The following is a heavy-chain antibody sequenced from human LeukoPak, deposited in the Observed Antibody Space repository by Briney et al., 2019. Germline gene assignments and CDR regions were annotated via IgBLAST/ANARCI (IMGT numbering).Heavy chain of an antibody. CDR1: GFTFSSHW. J-gene: IGHJ4*02. D-gene: IGHD4-23*01. Sequence: GGSLRLSYVASGFTFSSHWMTWVRQAPGKGLEWVANIKQGGSEKHYLDSVKGRFTISRDDAKNSLYLQMSSLRADDTAVYYCAREGQGYGGKDYWGQGTLVTVSS. V-gene: IGHV3-7*05. CDR2: IKQGGSEK. CDR3: AREGQGYGGKDY.